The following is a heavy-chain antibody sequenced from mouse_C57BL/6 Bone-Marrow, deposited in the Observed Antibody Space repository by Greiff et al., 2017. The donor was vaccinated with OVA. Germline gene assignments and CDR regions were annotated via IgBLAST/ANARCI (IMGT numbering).Heavy chain of an antibody. J-gene: IGHJ4*01. CDR1: GFSFNTYA. CDR2: IRSKSNNYAT. Sequence: EVKLVESGGGLVQPKGSLKLSCAASGFSFNTYAMNWVRQAPGKGLEWVARIRSKSNNYATYYADSVKDRFTISRDDSESMLYLQMNNVKTEDTAMEYCVRQGKSNYYAMDYWGQGTSVTVSS. V-gene: IGHV10-1*01. D-gene: IGHD2-5*01. CDR3: VRQGKSNYYAMDY.